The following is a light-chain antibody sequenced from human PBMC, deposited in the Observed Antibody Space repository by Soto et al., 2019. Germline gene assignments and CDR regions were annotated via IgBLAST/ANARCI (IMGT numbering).Light chain of an antibody. CDR3: SSYAGSNNLGV. CDR2: EVN. V-gene: IGLV2-8*01. Sequence: QSALTQPPSASGSPGQSVTISCTGTSSDVGGYKYVSWYQQHPGKAPKLMIYEVNKRPSGVPDRFSGSKSGNTASLTVSGLQAVDEADYYCSSYAGSNNLGVFGGGTKVTVL. J-gene: IGLJ2*01. CDR1: SSDVGGYKY.